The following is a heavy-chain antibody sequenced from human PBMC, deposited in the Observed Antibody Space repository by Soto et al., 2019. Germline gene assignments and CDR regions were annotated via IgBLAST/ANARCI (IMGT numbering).Heavy chain of an antibody. CDR1: GGSISSYY. D-gene: IGHD1-7*01. CDR3: ARRYGTTFDY. CDR2: IYYSGST. J-gene: IGHJ4*02. Sequence: SETLSLTCTVSGGSISSYYWSWIRQPPGKGLEWIGYIYYSGSTNYNPSLKSRVTISVDTSKNQFSLKLSSVTAADTAVYYCARRYGTTFDYWCQGTLVNVSS. V-gene: IGHV4-59*01.